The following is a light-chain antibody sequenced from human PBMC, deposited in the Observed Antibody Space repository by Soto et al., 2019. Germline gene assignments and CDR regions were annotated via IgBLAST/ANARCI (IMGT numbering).Light chain of an antibody. J-gene: IGLJ1*01. V-gene: IGLV2-14*01. CDR2: EVR. CDR3: SSYTSSSTRV. Sequence: QSVLTQPASVSGSPVQSISISCTGTSSDVGSYDYVSWHQQHPGKAPKLLIYEVRNRPSEVSNRFSGSKSGNTASLTISGLQTEDEADYYCSSYTSSSTRVFGTGTKLTVL. CDR1: SSDVGSYDY.